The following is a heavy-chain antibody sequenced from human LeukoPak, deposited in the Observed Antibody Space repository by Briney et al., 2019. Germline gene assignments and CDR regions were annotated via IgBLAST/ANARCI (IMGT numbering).Heavy chain of an antibody. V-gene: IGHV4-59*12. D-gene: IGHD3-22*01. CDR1: GGSISSYY. CDR3: ARDRHHSSGYRSFDY. J-gene: IGHJ4*02. Sequence: SETLSLTCTVSGGSISSYYWSWIRQPPGKGLEWIGYIYYSGSTNYNPSLKSRVTISVDTSKNQFSLKLTSVTAADTALYYCARDRHHSSGYRSFDYWGQGTLVTVSS. CDR2: IYYSGST.